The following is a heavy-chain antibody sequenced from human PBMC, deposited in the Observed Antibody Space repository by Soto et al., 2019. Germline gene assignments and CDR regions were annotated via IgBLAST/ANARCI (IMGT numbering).Heavy chain of an antibody. CDR1: AYTFTNYG. D-gene: IGHD6-13*01. CDR2: ISAYNGNI. J-gene: IGHJ5*02. Sequence: ASVKVSCKASAYTFTNYGISWVRQAPGQGLEWVGWISAYNGNINYAQKSRGRVTMTTDTSTSSAYLEVRSLRSDDTAVYYCARSGSSRNLREFAPWGQGPRVTVPS. CDR3: ARSGSSRNLREFAP. V-gene: IGHV1-18*01.